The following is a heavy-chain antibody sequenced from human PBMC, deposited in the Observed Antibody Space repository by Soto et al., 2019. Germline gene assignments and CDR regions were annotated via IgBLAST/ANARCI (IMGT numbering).Heavy chain of an antibody. Sequence: QVQLVQSGAEVKKPGSSVKVSCKASGVTISSYPISWVRQAPGQGLEWMGRIIPILGIANYAQKCLGRVTMTADKSTRTAYMEPSRLRSEDTAVYYSASLPSAAGYLRWWGQGTLISVSS. CDR2: IIPILGIA. J-gene: IGHJ4*02. CDR3: ASLPSAAGYLRW. V-gene: IGHV1-69*02. D-gene: IGHD6-13*01. CDR1: GVTISSYP.